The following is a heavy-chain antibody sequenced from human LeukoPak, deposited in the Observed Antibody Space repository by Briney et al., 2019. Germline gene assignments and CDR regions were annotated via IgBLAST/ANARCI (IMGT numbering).Heavy chain of an antibody. D-gene: IGHD1-26*01. V-gene: IGHV3-53*01. CDR3: AREASGTYDSYFDY. CDR1: GFTVSSNY. Sequence: GGSLRLSCAASGFTVSSNYMRWVRQAPGKGLEWVSVIYSGGNTYYADSVKGRFTISRDNSKNTLYLQMNSLRAEDTAVYYCAREASGTYDSYFDYWGQGTLVTVSS. CDR2: IYSGGNT. J-gene: IGHJ4*02.